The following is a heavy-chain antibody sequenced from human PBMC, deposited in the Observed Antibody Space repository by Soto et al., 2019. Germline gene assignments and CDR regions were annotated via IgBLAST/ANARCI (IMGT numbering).Heavy chain of an antibody. CDR2: INSGGST. D-gene: IGHD6-19*01. CDR1: GFTVSSNY. Sequence: EVQLVESGGGLIQPGGSLRLSCAASGFTVSSNYMSWVRQAPGKGLEWVSVINSGGSTYYADSVKGRLTISSDNSKNTLYLQMNSLRGEDTAVYYWARAGCIAVAGTVGFDYWGQGTLVTVSS. CDR3: ARAGCIAVAGTVGFDY. V-gene: IGHV3-53*01. J-gene: IGHJ4*02.